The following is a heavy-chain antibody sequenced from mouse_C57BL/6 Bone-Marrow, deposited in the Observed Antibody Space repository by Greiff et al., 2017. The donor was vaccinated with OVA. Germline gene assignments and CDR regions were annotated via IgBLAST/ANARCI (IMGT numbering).Heavy chain of an antibody. D-gene: IGHD1-1*01. V-gene: IGHV1-26*01. J-gene: IGHJ3*01. Sequence: EVQLQQSGPELVKPGASVKISCKASGCTFTDYYMNWVKQSHGKSLEWIGDINPNNGGTSYNQKFKGNATLTVDKSSSTAYMELRSLTSEDSAVXYCARDDGHGVWGKGTLVTVSA. CDR2: INPNNGGT. CDR3: ARDDGHGV. CDR1: GCTFTDYY.